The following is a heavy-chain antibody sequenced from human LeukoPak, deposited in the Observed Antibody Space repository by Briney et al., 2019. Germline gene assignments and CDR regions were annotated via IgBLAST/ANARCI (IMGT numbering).Heavy chain of an antibody. CDR2: IRYDGSNK. D-gene: IGHD6-13*01. V-gene: IGHV3-30*02. CDR1: GFTFSSYG. CDR3: ARMAAAGPETTLFDY. Sequence: GGSLRLSCAASGFTFSSYGMHWVRQAPGKGLEWVAFIRYDGSNKYYADSVKGRFTISRDNSKNTLYLQMNSLRAEDTAVYYCARMAAAGPETTLFDYWGQGTLVTVSS. J-gene: IGHJ4*02.